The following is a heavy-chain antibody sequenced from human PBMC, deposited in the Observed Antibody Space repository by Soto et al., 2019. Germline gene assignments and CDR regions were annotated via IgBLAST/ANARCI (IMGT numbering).Heavy chain of an antibody. J-gene: IGHJ6*03. D-gene: IGHD2-2*01. CDR3: ARGYCSSTSCSRGYYMDV. CDR2: INSDGSST. CDR1: GFTFSSYW. Sequence: EVQLVESGGGLVQPGGSLRLSCAASGFTFSSYWMHWVRQALGKGLVWVSRINSDGSSTSYADSVKGRFTISRDNAKNTLYLQMNSLRAEDTAVYYCARGYCSSTSCSRGYYMDVWGKGTTVTVSS. V-gene: IGHV3-74*01.